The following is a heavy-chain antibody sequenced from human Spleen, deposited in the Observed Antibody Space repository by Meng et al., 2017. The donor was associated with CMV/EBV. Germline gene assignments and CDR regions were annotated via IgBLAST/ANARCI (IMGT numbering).Heavy chain of an antibody. D-gene: IGHD3-3*01. Sequence: SETLSLTCAVYGGSFSGYSWTWIRQIPGKGLEWIGHISDGGNTKYNPSLKSRVTISVDTSKDQFSLKLTSVTAADTAVYYCARAHIINDFWSGQVSNYFDNWGQGTLVTVSS. CDR1: GGSFSGYS. CDR2: ISDGGNT. V-gene: IGHV4-34*01. CDR3: ARAHIINDFWSGQVSNYFDN. J-gene: IGHJ4*02.